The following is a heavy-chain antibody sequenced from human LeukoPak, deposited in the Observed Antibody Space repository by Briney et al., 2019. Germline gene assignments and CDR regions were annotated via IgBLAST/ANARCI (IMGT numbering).Heavy chain of an antibody. CDR2: INPNSGGT. CDR3: ARDNRDGYNLAY. J-gene: IGHJ4*02. Sequence: ASVKVSCKASGYTFTGYYMHWVRQAPGQGVEWMGRINPNSGGTNYAQKFQGRVTMTRETSISTAYMELSRQRSDDTAVYYCARDNRDGYNLAYWGQGTLVTVSS. V-gene: IGHV1-2*06. CDR1: GYTFTGYY. D-gene: IGHD5-24*01.